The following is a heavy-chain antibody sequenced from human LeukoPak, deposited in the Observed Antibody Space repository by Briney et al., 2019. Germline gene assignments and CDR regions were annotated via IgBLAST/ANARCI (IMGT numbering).Heavy chain of an antibody. V-gene: IGHV4-39*01. Sequence: SETLSLTCTVSGGSISSSSYYWGWIRQPPGKGLEWIGSIYYSGSTYYNPSLKSRVTISVDTSKNQFSLKLSSVTAADTAVYYCARHPNSILYYDFWSGYYNPVGYFDYWGQGTLVTVSS. D-gene: IGHD3-3*01. CDR3: ARHPNSILYYDFWSGYYNPVGYFDY. J-gene: IGHJ4*02. CDR2: IYYSGST. CDR1: GGSISSSSYY.